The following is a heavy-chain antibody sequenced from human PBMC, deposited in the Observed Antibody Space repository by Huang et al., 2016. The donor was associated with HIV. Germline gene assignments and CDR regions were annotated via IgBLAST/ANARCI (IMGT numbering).Heavy chain of an antibody. V-gene: IGHV4-39*01. Sequence: QLQLQGSGPGLVKPSETLSLTCPVSGGSITRRSYYLGWIRQPPGKGLEWFGSIYYRGSTDYNPALKRRFTVSVDTSKNQFSLKLSSVTAADTAVYYCARHFSYYDSSGYTPWDAFDIWGQGTMVTVSS. CDR1: GGSITRRSYY. CDR2: IYYRGST. D-gene: IGHD3-22*01. CDR3: ARHFSYYDSSGYTPWDAFDI. J-gene: IGHJ3*02.